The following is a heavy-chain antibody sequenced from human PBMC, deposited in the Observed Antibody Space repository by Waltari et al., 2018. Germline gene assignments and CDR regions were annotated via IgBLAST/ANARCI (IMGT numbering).Heavy chain of an antibody. CDR1: GGSISSSSYY. Sequence: QLQLQESGPGLVKPSETLSLTCTVSGGSISSSSYYWGWIRQPQGKGLEWIGSIYYSGSTYYNPSLRSRVTISVDTSKNQFSLKLSSVTAADTAVYYCARDPAGYDYIWGSYRLDYWGQGTLVTVSS. CDR3: ARDPAGYDYIWGSYRLDY. CDR2: IYYSGST. D-gene: IGHD3-16*02. J-gene: IGHJ4*02. V-gene: IGHV4-39*07.